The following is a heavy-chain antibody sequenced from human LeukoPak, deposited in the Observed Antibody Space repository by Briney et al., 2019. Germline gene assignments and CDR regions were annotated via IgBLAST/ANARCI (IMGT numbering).Heavy chain of an antibody. D-gene: IGHD2-2*01. CDR3: ARVSARTYDAFDI. CDR1: GGSISSYY. CDR2: IYYSGST. V-gene: IGHV4-59*01. J-gene: IGHJ3*02. Sequence: SETLSLTCTVSGGSISSYYWSWIRQPPGKGLEWIGYIYYSGSTNYNPSLKSRVTISVDTSKNQLSLKLSSVTAADTAVYYCARVSARTYDAFDIWGQGTMVTVSS.